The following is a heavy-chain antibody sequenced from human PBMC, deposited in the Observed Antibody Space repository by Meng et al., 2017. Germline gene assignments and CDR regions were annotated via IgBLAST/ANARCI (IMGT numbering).Heavy chain of an antibody. CDR1: GGSFSGYY. CDR3: ARGGVGYCSSTSCAIGDSAFDI. J-gene: IGHJ3*02. D-gene: IGHD2-2*01. Sequence: SQTLSLTCAVYGGSFSGYYWSWIRQPPGKGLEWIGEINHSGSTNYNPSLKSRVTISVDTSKNQFSLKLSSVTAADTAVCYCARGGVGYCSSTSCAIGDSAFDIWGQGTMVTVSS. CDR2: INHSGST. V-gene: IGHV4-34*01.